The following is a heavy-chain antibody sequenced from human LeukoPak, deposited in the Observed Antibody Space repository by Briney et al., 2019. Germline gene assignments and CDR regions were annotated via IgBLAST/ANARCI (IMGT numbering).Heavy chain of an antibody. Sequence: SETLSLTCTVSGGAISSVGYYWSSIRHHPGKGLEWVGYIYYSGSTYYNPSLKSRATISVDTTKNQFCLKLSSVTAADTAVSFCARRPHYSYRDYWGQGTLVTVSS. V-gene: IGHV4-31*03. J-gene: IGHJ4*02. CDR2: IYYSGST. CDR1: GGAISSVGYY. CDR3: ARRPHYSYRDY. D-gene: IGHD5-18*01.